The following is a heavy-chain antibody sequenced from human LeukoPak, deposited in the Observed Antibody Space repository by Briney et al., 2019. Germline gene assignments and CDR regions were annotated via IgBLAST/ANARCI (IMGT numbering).Heavy chain of an antibody. J-gene: IGHJ5*02. D-gene: IGHD3-3*01. V-gene: IGHV1-46*01. CDR3: ARTTPNTNYDFRSGYPGSNWFDP. CDR1: GYTFTSYY. CDR2: VNLSGGST. Sequence: ASVKVSCKASGYTFTSYYMHWVRQAPGQGLEWMGIVNLSGGSTSYAQKFQGRVTMTRDMSTSTVYMELSSLRSEDTAVYYCARTTPNTNYDFRSGYPGSNWFDPWGQGTLVTVSS.